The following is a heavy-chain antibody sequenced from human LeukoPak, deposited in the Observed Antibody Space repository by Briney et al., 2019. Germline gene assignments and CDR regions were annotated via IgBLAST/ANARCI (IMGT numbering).Heavy chain of an antibody. D-gene: IGHD4-17*01. CDR2: IWYDGTNR. CDR1: GFTFSTDG. CDR3: GKDRDYGDYPSAYYYYMDV. J-gene: IGHJ6*03. V-gene: IGHV3-30*02. Sequence: GGSLRLSCAASGFTFSTDGIHLVRQAPGKALEWAAFIWYDGTNRWYADSAKGRFTISRDNSKNMLYLQLNSLRAEDTAVYHCGKDRDYGDYPSAYYYYMDVWGKGTTVTVSS.